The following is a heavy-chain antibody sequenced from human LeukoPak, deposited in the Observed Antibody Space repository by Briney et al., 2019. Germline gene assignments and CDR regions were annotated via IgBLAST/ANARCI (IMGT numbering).Heavy chain of an antibody. D-gene: IGHD6-6*01. V-gene: IGHV4-38-2*01. J-gene: IGHJ3*02. CDR1: GYSISSGDH. CDR3: ARNLTVPRHDAFDI. Sequence: PSETLSLTCAVSGYSISSGDHWGWIRQPPGKGLEWIGSIYHSGSTYYNPSLKSRVTISVDTSKNQFSLKLSSVTAADTAVYYCARNLTVPRHDAFDIWGQGTMVTVSS. CDR2: IYHSGST.